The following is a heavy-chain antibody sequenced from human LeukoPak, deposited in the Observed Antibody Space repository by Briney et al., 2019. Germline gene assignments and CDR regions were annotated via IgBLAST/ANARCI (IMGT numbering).Heavy chain of an antibody. CDR1: GFTFSSYA. Sequence: GGSLRLSCAASGFTFSSYAMSWVRQAPGKGLEWVSAISGSGGSTYYADSVKGRFTISRDNSKNTLYLQMNSLRAEDTAVYYCAKDLLVLAAVAGRGFDYWGQGTLVTVSS. CDR3: AKDLLVLAAVAGRGFDY. J-gene: IGHJ4*02. V-gene: IGHV3-23*01. D-gene: IGHD6-19*01. CDR2: ISGSGGST.